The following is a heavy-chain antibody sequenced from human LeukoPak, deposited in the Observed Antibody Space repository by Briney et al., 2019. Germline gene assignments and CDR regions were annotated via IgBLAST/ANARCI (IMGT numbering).Heavy chain of an antibody. V-gene: IGHV5-51*01. D-gene: IGHD2-15*01. CDR2: INPSDSDT. CDR1: GYRITRYW. CDR3: ARLWEYCSGGSCHDPFDI. J-gene: IGHJ3*02. Sequence: ESPKIPCRGSGYRITRYWIGWVRQMPGKGREGMGIINPSDSDTRYTPSVQGQVTMLADKSISTAYLQWSSLKASDIATYYCARLWEYCSGGSCHDPFDIWGQGTKVTVSS.